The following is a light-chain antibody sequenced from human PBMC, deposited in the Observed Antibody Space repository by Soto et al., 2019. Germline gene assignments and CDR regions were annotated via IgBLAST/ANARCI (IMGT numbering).Light chain of an antibody. CDR2: GAS. V-gene: IGKV3-20*01. CDR3: QQYGSSGT. Sequence: EIVLKQSPGTLSLSPGERATLSCRASQSFSSSYLAWYQQKPGQAPRLLIYGASSRAAGIPDRFSGSGSGTDFTLTISRLEPEDFAVYYCQQYGSSGTFGQGTKVDIK. CDR1: QSFSSSY. J-gene: IGKJ1*01.